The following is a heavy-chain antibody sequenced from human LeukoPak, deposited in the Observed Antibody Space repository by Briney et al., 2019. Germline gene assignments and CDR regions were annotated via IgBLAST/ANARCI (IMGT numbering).Heavy chain of an antibody. CDR1: GYTFNTYW. CDR3: ARGRGLDY. V-gene: IGHV3-7*04. J-gene: IGHJ4*02. Sequence: GGSLRLSCAASGYTFNTYWMTWVRQAPGKGLEWVANIKYDGNEKYYVDSVKGRFTISRDNAKKSLYVQMNSLRAEDTAIYYCARGRGLDYWGQGTLVTVSS. D-gene: IGHD3-10*01. CDR2: IKYDGNEK.